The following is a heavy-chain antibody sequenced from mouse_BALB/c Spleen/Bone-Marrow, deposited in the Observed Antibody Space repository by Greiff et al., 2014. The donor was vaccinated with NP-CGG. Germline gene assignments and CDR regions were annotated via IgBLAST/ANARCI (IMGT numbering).Heavy chain of an antibody. Sequence: DVMLVESGGGLVQPGGFLRLSCATSGFTFTDHCMSWVRQPPGKALEWLGFIRNKANGYTTEYSASVKGRFTISRDNSQSIVYLQMNTLRAEDSATYYCARDYLYYFDYWGQGTTLTVSS. J-gene: IGHJ2*01. CDR1: GFTFTDHC. CDR2: IRNKANGYTT. V-gene: IGHV7-3*02. D-gene: IGHD2-1*01. CDR3: ARDYLYYFDY.